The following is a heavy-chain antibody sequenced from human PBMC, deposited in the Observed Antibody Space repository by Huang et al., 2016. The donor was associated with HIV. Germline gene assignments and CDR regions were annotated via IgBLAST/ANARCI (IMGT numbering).Heavy chain of an antibody. V-gene: IGHV3-30*02. Sequence: QVQLVESGGGVVQPGGSLSLSCATSGLPFSDYGLHWVRQTPGKGLEWVAFMAYDGTTKVYADSVEGRFTVSRDNSKSTLYLQMNSLRLEDTSIYYCLKDQVGPWGQGTLVTVSS. CDR1: GLPFSDYG. D-gene: IGHD3-10*01. CDR3: LKDQVGP. CDR2: MAYDGTTK. J-gene: IGHJ5*02.